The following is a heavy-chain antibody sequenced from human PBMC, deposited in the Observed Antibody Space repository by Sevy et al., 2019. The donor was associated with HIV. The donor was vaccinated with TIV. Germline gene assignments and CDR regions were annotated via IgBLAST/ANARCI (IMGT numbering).Heavy chain of an antibody. CDR3: AREGAPGYYYYYYMDV. J-gene: IGHJ6*03. V-gene: IGHV3-30*03. Sequence: GESLKISCAASGFTFSSYGMHWVRQAPGKGLEWVAVISYDGSNKYYADSVKGRFTISRDNSKNTLYLQMNSLRAEDTAVYYCAREGAPGYYYYYYMDVWGKGTTVTVSS. CDR1: GFTFSSYG. D-gene: IGHD1-26*01. CDR2: ISYDGSNK.